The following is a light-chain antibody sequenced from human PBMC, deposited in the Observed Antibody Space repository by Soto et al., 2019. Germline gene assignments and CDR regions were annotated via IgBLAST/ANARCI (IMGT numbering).Light chain of an antibody. V-gene: IGLV1-51*01. CDR3: GTWDSSLSAGV. CDR2: DND. Sequence: QSVLTQPPSVSAAPGQRVTISCSGSSSNIENNYVSWYQQLPGTAPKLLIYDNDKRPSGIPDRFSGSKSGTSATLGITGLQTGDEGDYYCGTWDSSLSAGVFGGGTKLTVL. CDR1: SSNIENNY. J-gene: IGLJ3*02.